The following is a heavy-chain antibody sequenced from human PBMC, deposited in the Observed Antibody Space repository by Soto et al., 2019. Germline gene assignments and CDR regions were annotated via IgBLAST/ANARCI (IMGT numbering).Heavy chain of an antibody. D-gene: IGHD2-15*01. J-gene: IGHJ4*02. CDR2: INPNSGNT. CDR1: GFTFTSYD. V-gene: IGHV1-8*02. CDR3: ARDLGGWPDY. Sequence: RASVKVSCKASGFTFTSYDINWVRQATGQGLEWMGLINPNSGNTGYAQKFQGRVTMTRDTSTSTVYMELSSLRSEDTAVYYCARDLGGWPDYWGQGTLVTVSS.